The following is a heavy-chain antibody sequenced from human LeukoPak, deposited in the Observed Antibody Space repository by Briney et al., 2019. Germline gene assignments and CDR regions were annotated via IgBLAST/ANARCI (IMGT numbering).Heavy chain of an antibody. CDR3: GRTKDVKYYYYFMDV. J-gene: IGHJ6*03. Sequence: ASVKVSCKASGYTFTSYGISWVRQAPGQGLEWMAWISLYNGNRHYAQKLQGRVTMTTDTSTSTAYMELRSLRSDDTADYHCGRTKDVKYYYYFMDVWGKGTTVTISS. CDR2: ISLYNGNR. D-gene: IGHD5-24*01. V-gene: IGHV1-18*04. CDR1: GYTFTSYG.